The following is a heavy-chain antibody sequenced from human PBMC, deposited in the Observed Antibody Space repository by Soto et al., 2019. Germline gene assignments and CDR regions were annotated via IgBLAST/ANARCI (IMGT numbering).Heavy chain of an antibody. CDR1: GFSVTNNY. J-gene: IGHJ4*02. CDR3: ARGRGSTGYLGREHYFDY. Sequence: EVQVVESGGGLVQPGGSLRLSCAASGFSVTNNYMNWVRQAPGKGLEWVSIIDIGGNTYYAAAVKDRFFISSDNSRNTLYRHMASLRAEDTAVYYCARGRGSTGYLGREHYFDYWGQGTLVTVSP. D-gene: IGHD2-2*01. V-gene: IGHV3-66*01. CDR2: IDIGGNT.